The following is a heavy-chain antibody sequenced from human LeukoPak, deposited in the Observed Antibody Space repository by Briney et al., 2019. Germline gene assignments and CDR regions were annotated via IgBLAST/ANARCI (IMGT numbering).Heavy chain of an antibody. Sequence: PSETLSLTCTVSGYSISSGYYWGWIRQPPGKGLEWIGSIYHSGSTYYNPSLKSRVTISVDTSKNQFSLKLSSVTAADTAVYYCARVLGGNFDYWGQGTLVTVSS. CDR3: ARVLGGNFDY. J-gene: IGHJ4*02. D-gene: IGHD2-15*01. V-gene: IGHV4-38-2*02. CDR1: GYSISSGYY. CDR2: IYHSGST.